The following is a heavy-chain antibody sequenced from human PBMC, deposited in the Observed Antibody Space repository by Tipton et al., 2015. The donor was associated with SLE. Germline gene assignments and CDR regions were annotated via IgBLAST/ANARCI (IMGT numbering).Heavy chain of an antibody. CDR3: ARASGGLAHSGPYPWWFDP. V-gene: IGHV4-34*01. D-gene: IGHD5-12*01. CDR1: GGSLSGYY. CDR2: INHSGST. J-gene: IGHJ5*02. Sequence: TLSLTCAVYGGSLSGYYWSWIRQPPGKGLEWIGEINHSGSTNYNPSLKSRVTISVDTSKNQFSLKLSSVTAADTAVYYCARASGGLAHSGPYPWWFDPWGQGTLVTVSS.